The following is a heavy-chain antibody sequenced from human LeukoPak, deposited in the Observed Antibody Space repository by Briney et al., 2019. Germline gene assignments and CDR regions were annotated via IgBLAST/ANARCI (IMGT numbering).Heavy chain of an antibody. CDR1: GGTFSSYA. J-gene: IGHJ6*02. CDR3: ARTVVTLRDYYYYGMDV. V-gene: IGHV1-69*13. CDR2: IIPIFGTA. Sequence: SVKVSCKASGGTFSSYAISWVRQAPGQGLEWMGGIIPIFGTANYAQKFQGRVTITADESTSTAYMELSSLRSEDTAVYYCARTVVTLRDYYYYGMDVWGQGATVTVSS. D-gene: IGHD4-23*01.